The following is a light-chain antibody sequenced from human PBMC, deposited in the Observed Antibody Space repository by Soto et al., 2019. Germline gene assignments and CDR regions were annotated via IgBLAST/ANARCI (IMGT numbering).Light chain of an antibody. V-gene: IGKV3-15*01. Sequence: EIVMTQSPATLSVSPGERATLSCRASQSISSNLAWYQQKLGQAPRLLIYRASTRATGIPARFSGSGSGTEFTLTISSLQSEDFALYYCHQYENWPQTLGQGTNVEI. CDR1: QSISSN. CDR3: HQYENWPQT. CDR2: RAS. J-gene: IGKJ1*01.